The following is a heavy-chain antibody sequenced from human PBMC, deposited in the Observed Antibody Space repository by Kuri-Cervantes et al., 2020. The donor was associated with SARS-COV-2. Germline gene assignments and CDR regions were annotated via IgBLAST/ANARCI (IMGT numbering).Heavy chain of an antibody. CDR2: IIPILGIA. D-gene: IGHD2-2*01. V-gene: IGHV1-69*04. CDR3: ATGPPYCSSTSCSRWFDP. Sequence: SVKVSCKASGYTFTSYGMNWVRQAPGQGLEWMGRIIPILGIANYAQKFQGRVTITADESTSTAYMELSSLRSEDTAVYYCATGPPYCSSTSCSRWFDPWGQGTLVTVSS. CDR1: GYTFTSYG. J-gene: IGHJ5*02.